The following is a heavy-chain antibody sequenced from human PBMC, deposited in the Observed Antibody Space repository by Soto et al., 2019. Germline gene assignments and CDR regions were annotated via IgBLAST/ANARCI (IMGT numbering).Heavy chain of an antibody. V-gene: IGHV1-46*01. J-gene: IGHJ6*02. CDR2: INPSGGST. CDR1: GYTFTSYY. Sequence: GASVKVSCKASGYTFTSYYMHWVRQAPGQGLEWMGIINPSGGSTSYAQKFQGRVTMTRDTSTSTVYMELSSLRSEDTAVYYCARVLAVVTKRRYGMDVWGQGTTVTVSS. CDR3: ARVLAVVTKRRYGMDV. D-gene: IGHD2-21*02.